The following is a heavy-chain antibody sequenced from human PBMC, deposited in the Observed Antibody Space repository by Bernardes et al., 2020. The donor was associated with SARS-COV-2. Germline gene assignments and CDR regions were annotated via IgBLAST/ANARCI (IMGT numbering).Heavy chain of an antibody. V-gene: IGHV3-23*01. CDR1: GFTFSSYA. CDR2: ISGSGGST. J-gene: IGHJ4*02. Sequence: GGSLRLSCVASGFTFSSYAMSWVRQAPGKGLEWVSVISGSGGSTYYADSVKGRFTISRDNSKNQFSLKLTSVTAADTAVYFCAREEAIFGLDPLPYYFDYWGQETLVTVSS. CDR3: AREEAIFGLDPLPYYFDY. D-gene: IGHD3-3*01.